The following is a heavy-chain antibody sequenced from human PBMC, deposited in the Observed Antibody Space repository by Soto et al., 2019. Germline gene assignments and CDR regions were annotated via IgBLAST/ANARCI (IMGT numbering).Heavy chain of an antibody. V-gene: IGHV3-53*01. CDR1: GFTVSSNY. D-gene: IGHD2-2*01. CDR2: IYSGGST. Sequence: GGSLRLSCAASGFTVSSNYMSWVRQAPGKGLEWVSVIYSGGSTNYADSVKGRFTISRDNSKNTLYLQMNSLRAEDTAVYYCERDTSRDVYNFLGWYFDLWGRGTLVTVSS. J-gene: IGHJ2*01. CDR3: ERDTSRDVYNFLGWYFDL.